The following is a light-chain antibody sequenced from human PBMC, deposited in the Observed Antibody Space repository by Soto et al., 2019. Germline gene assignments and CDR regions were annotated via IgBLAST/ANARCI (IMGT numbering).Light chain of an antibody. J-gene: IGKJ5*01. CDR3: QQSYSSPVT. CDR1: QSISIY. V-gene: IGKV1-39*01. Sequence: DIQMTQSPSSLSASVGDRATITCRASQSISIYLNWYQQKPGKAPEVLIYTSSNLQGGVPSRFSGSGSGTDFTLTISSLQPEDFATYYCQQSYSSPVTFGQGTRLGIK. CDR2: TSS.